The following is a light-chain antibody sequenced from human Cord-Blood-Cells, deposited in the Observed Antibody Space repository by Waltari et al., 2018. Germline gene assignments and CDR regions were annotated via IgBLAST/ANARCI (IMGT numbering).Light chain of an antibody. J-gene: IGLJ3*02. CDR2: SNN. CDR1: SSNIGSNT. V-gene: IGLV1-44*01. CDR3: AAWDDSLNGPV. Sequence: QSVLTQPPSASGTPGQRVTISCSGSSSNIGSNTVNWYQQLPGTAPKLLIYSNNQRPSVVPDRCAGSKSGTSASLAISGLQSEDEADYYCAAWDDSLNGPVFGGGTKLTVL.